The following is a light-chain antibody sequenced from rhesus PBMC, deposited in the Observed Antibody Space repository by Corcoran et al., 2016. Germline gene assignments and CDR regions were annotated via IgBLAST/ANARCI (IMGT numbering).Light chain of an antibody. V-gene: IGKV1-25*01. CDR1: HGISSY. CDR2: KAS. J-gene: IGKJ4*01. CDR3: QQHNSYPLT. Sequence: DIQMTQSPSSLSASVGDTVTITCRASHGISSYLAWYQQQPGKAPKLLIYKASTLQSGVPSRFIGSGAGTDVTLTISSLQPEDFATYYCQQHNSYPLTFGGGTKVEIK.